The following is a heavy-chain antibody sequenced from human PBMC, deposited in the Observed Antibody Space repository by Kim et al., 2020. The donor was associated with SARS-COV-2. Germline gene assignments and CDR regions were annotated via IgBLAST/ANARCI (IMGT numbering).Heavy chain of an antibody. Sequence: SETLSLTCAVYGGSFSGYYWSWIRQPPGKGLEWIGEINHSGSTNYNPSLKSRVTISVDTSKNQFSLKLSSVTAADTAVYYCARGIIVLMVYAGGYFDYWGQGTLVTVSS. V-gene: IGHV4-34*01. J-gene: IGHJ4*02. CDR2: INHSGST. CDR1: GGSFSGYY. CDR3: ARGIIVLMVYAGGYFDY. D-gene: IGHD2-8*01.